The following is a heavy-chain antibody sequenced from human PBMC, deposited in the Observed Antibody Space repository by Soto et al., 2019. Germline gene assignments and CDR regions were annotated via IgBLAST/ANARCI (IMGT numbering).Heavy chain of an antibody. CDR3: ARDLGAPGRGSAVGYYYHYGMDV. CDR1: EFTFSSYW. CDR2: IKEEGREK. Sequence: EVQLVESGGGFVQPGGSLRLSCAASEFTFSSYWLNWVRQAPGKGLEWVANIKEEGREKYYVDSVKGRFTISRENAKNSLILQMNRLRGEDTAVYYCARDLGAPGRGSAVGYYYHYGMDVWGQGTTVTVSS. J-gene: IGHJ6*02. D-gene: IGHD2-2*01. V-gene: IGHV3-7*05.